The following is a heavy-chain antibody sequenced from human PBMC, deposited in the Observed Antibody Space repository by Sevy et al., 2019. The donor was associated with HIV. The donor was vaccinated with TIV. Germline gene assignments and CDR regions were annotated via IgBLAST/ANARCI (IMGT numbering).Heavy chain of an antibody. CDR2: ISWNSRNI. Sequence: GGSLRLSCAASGFPFNDHAMHWVRQVPGKGLEWASGISWNSRNIGYADSVKRRFTISRDNARHFVYLEMNSLRPEDTAFYYCAKDINRGCDGVNCYSYYYYFYGLDVWGQGTTGTVS. V-gene: IGHV3-9*01. CDR1: GFPFNDHA. J-gene: IGHJ6*02. CDR3: AKDINRGCDGVNCYSYYYYFYGLDV. D-gene: IGHD2-21*02.